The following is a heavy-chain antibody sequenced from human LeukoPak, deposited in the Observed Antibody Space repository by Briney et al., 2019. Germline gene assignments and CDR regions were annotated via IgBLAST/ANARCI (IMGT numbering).Heavy chain of an antibody. CDR1: GYSFTGYY. D-gene: IGHD6-6*01. CDR3: ARVDYSSSSGPWDY. CDR2: INPNSGDT. Sequence: ASVKLSCKASGYSFTGYYIHWVRQSPGQRLEWRGGINPNSGDTNYAQKFQGRVTMTKDTSISTAYMELSRLTSDDTAVYYCARVDYSSSSGPWDYWGQGTLVTVSS. V-gene: IGHV1-2*02. J-gene: IGHJ4*02.